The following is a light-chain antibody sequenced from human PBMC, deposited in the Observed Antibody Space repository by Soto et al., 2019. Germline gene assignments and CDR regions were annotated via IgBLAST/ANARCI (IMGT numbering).Light chain of an antibody. Sequence: EIVLTQSPGTLSLSPGERATLSCRASRSLSSSYVVWYQQKPGQAPRLLIYAASRRATGIPDRFSGSGSATEYTLTISRLEPEDFAVYYCQQQGTFGQGTKLGIK. CDR3: QQQGT. CDR1: RSLSSSY. J-gene: IGKJ2*01. V-gene: IGKV3-20*01. CDR2: AAS.